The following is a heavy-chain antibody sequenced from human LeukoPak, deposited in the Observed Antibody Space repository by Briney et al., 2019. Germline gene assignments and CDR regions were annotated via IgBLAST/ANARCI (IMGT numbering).Heavy chain of an antibody. CDR2: IYYSGST. V-gene: IGHV4-59*01. CDR1: GGSISNYY. Sequence: PSETLSLTCTVSGGSISNYYWSWIRQPPGKGLEWIGYIYYSGSTNYDPSLKSRVTISVDTSKNQFSLKLSSVTAADTAVYYCARGSGGNYWFDPWGQGTLVTVSS. J-gene: IGHJ5*02. CDR3: ARGSGGNYWFDP. D-gene: IGHD4-23*01.